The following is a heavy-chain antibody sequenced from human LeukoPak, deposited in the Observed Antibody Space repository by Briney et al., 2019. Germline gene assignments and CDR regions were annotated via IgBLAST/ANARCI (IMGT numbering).Heavy chain of an antibody. CDR2: ISGSGGST. CDR1: GFTFRSYA. CDR3: AKEGVVVVKPFDY. J-gene: IGHJ4*02. Sequence: PGGSLRLSCAASGFTFRSYAMSWVRPAPGKGLEWVSAISGSGGSTYYADSVKGRFTISRDNYKNTLYLQMNSLRAEDTAVYYCAKEGVVVVKPFDYWGQGTLVTVSS. V-gene: IGHV3-23*01. D-gene: IGHD3-22*01.